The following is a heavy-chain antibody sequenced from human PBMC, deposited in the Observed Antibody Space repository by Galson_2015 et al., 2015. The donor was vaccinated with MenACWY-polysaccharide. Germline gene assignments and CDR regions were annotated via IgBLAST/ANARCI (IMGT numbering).Heavy chain of an antibody. CDR1: GVSISRAGYS. D-gene: IGHD3-16*01. Sequence: TLSLTCAVSGVSISRAGYSWSWVRQPPGKGLEWIGDISHGGSTSYNPSLQSRVGMSLDTSKNQLSLKLSSVTAADTAVYFCARVRFWVDFGVPRYAMDVWGQGTTVTVSS. V-gene: IGHV4-30-2*01. CDR2: ISHGGST. J-gene: IGHJ6*02. CDR3: ARVRFWVDFGVPRYAMDV.